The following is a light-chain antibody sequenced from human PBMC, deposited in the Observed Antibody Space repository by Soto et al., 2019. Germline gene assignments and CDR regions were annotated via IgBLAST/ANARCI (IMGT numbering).Light chain of an antibody. CDR3: QQYNNWPWT. CDR1: QSISDT. V-gene: IGKV3-15*01. CDR2: GAS. J-gene: IGKJ1*01. Sequence: EIVMTQSPATLSVSPGGRATLSCRASQSISDTLAWYQQKPGQAPRLLIYGASTRAPGFPARFSGSGSGPDFTLTISSLQSEDFAVYYCQQYNNWPWTYGQGTKVEIK.